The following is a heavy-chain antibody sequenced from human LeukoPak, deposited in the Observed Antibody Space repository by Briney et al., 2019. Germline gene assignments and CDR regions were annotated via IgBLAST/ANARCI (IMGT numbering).Heavy chain of an antibody. J-gene: IGHJ4*02. V-gene: IGHV3-48*02. D-gene: IGHD1-14*01. CDR3: ARTTVFDY. Sequence: PGGSLRLSCAPSGFTFSSYSMSWVRQAPGKGLEWVSYISSSGSTIYYAASVKGRFIISRDNARKSVSLQMNSLRDEDTAVYYCARTTVFDYWGQGTLVTVSS. CDR2: ISSSGSTI. CDR1: GFTFSSYS.